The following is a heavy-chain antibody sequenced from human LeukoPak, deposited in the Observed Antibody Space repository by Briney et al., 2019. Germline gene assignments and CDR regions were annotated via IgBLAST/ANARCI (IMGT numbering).Heavy chain of an antibody. V-gene: IGHV4-4*07. Sequence: SETLSLTCTVSGGSNSIYYWNWIRQPAGKGLEWIGRIFTSGITNYNPSLKSRVTMSVDTSKNQFSLNLSSVIAADTAIYYCARETSGTYYNPLGYMDVWGKGTTVTVSS. CDR1: GGSNSIYY. J-gene: IGHJ6*03. CDR3: ARETSGTYYNPLGYMDV. D-gene: IGHD3-10*01. CDR2: IFTSGIT.